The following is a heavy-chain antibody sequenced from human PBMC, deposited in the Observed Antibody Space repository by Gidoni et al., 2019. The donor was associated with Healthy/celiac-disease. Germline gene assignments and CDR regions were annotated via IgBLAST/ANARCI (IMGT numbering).Heavy chain of an antibody. V-gene: IGHV3-7*01. J-gene: IGHJ6*02. CDR2: IKQDGSEK. D-gene: IGHD3-3*01. CDR1: GFTFSSYW. Sequence: EVQLVESGGGLVQPGGSLRLSCAASGFTFSSYWMSWVRPAPGKGMEWVAKIKQDGSEKYYVDSVKGRFTISRDNAKNSLYLQMNSLRAEDTAVYYCARDSLPFYDFWTGGMDVWGQGTTVTVSS. CDR3: ARDSLPFYDFWTGGMDV.